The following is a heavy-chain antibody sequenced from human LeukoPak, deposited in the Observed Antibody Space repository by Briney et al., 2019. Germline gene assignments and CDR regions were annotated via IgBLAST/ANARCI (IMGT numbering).Heavy chain of an antibody. CDR3: ARRYYYDSSGYPYDAFDI. CDR2: IYPGDSDT. Sequence: GESLKISCKGSGYSFTSYWIGWVRQMTGKGLEWMGIIYPGDSDTRYSPSFQGQVTISADKSISTAYLQWSSLKASDTAMYYCARRYYYDSSGYPYDAFDIWGQGTMVTVSS. CDR1: GYSFTSYW. J-gene: IGHJ3*02. D-gene: IGHD3-22*01. V-gene: IGHV5-51*03.